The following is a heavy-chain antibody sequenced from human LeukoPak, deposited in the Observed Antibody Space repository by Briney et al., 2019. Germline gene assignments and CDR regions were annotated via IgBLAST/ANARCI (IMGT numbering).Heavy chain of an antibody. J-gene: IGHJ4*02. Sequence: GGSLRLSCAASGFTFSDYYMNWIRQAPGKGLEWVSYISSTSSYTNYADSVKGRFTISRDNAKTSLYLQLNSLRAEDTAVYYCARENGTSTTFHYWGQGTLVTVSS. V-gene: IGHV3-11*05. CDR3: ARENGTSTTFHY. CDR1: GFTFSDYY. CDR2: ISSTSSYT. D-gene: IGHD2-2*01.